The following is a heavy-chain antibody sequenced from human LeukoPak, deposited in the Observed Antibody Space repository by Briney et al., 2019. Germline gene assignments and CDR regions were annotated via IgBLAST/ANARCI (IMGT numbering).Heavy chain of an antibody. CDR1: GASISSYY. Sequence: PSETLSLTCSVSGASISSYYWNWIRQPAGKGLEWIGRIDSTGSTHYIPSLKSRVTMSLDTSKNQFSLRLTSVTAADTAVYYCSRERVDIMTTTRYYSDFWGQGILLTVSS. V-gene: IGHV4-4*07. CDR3: SRERVDIMTTTRYYSDF. D-gene: IGHD5-12*01. J-gene: IGHJ4*02. CDR2: IDSTGST.